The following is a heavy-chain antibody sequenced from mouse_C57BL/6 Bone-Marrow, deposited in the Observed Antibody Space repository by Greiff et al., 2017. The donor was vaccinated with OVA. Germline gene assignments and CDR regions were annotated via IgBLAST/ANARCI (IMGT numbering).Heavy chain of an antibody. CDR2: IDPENGDT. CDR1: GFNIKDDY. Sequence: VQLQQSGAELVRPGASVKLSCTASGFNIKDDYMHWVKQRPEQGLEWIGWIDPENGDTEYASKFQGKATITADTSSNTAYLQLSSLTSEDTAVYYCTTEGYYYGSSYYYAMDYWGQGTSVTVSS. J-gene: IGHJ4*01. CDR3: TTEGYYYGSSYYYAMDY. V-gene: IGHV14-4*01. D-gene: IGHD1-1*01.